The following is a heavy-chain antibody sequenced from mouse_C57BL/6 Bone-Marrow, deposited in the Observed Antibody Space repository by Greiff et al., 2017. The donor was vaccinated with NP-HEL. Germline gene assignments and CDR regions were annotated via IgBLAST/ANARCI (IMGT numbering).Heavy chain of an antibody. J-gene: IGHJ4*01. Sequence: EVQGVASGGGLVKPGGSLKLSCAASGFTFSDYGMHWVRQAPEQGLEWVAYISSGSSTIYYAATVKGRLTISRDNAKNTLCLQMTSLRSEDTAMYYCARRGYYYAMDYWGQGTSVTVSS. CDR2: ISSGSSTI. CDR1: GFTFSDYG. CDR3: ARRGYYYAMDY. D-gene: IGHD2-2*01. V-gene: IGHV5-17*01.